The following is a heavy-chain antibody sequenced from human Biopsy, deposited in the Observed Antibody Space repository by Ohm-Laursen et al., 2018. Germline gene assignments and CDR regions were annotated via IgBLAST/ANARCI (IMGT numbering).Heavy chain of an antibody. J-gene: IGHJ4*02. CDR2: ISGSGVTK. Sequence: SLRLSCAASVFTFGDYYMSWIRQAPGKGLEWLSYISGSGVTKMYADSVKGRFSVSSDNAKNSLYLEMNNLTAEDTDVYYCATDGAGSYNENWGQGTLVSVSS. CDR1: VFTFGDYY. CDR3: ATDGAGSYNEN. V-gene: IGHV3-11*01. D-gene: IGHD3-10*01.